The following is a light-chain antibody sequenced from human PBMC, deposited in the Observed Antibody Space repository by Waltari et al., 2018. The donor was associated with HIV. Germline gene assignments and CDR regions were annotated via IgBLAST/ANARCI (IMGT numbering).Light chain of an antibody. Sequence: QSVLTQPPSVSAAPGQRVAISCSGRSSNIGRYYVSSYVKLPRTAPKLVIYDNNKRPSGIPDRFSGSKSGTSATLGITGLQTGDEAHYYCGTWDRSLSTWLFGGGTKLNVL. J-gene: IGLJ3*02. CDR3: GTWDRSLSTWL. CDR1: SSNIGRYY. CDR2: DNN. V-gene: IGLV1-51*01.